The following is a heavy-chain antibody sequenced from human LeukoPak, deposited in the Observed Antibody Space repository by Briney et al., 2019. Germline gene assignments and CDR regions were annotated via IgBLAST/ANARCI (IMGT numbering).Heavy chain of an antibody. CDR1: GYTFTSYG. V-gene: IGHV1-18*01. CDR3: ARVYNEGSYYVY. Sequence: GASVKVSCKASGYTFTSYGISWVRQAPGQGLEWMGWISGHNGKTNYAQKLQGRVTMTTDTSTSTAYMELRSLRSDDTAVYYCARVYNEGSYYVYWGQGTLVTVSS. J-gene: IGHJ4*02. D-gene: IGHD1-26*01. CDR2: ISGHNGKT.